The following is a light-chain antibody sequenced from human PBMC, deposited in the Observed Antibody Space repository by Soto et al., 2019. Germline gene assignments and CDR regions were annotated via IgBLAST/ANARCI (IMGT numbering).Light chain of an antibody. Sequence: QSALTQPPSASGSPGQSVTISCTGTSSDVGAYKYVSWYQQYPGKAPKLMIYEVSKWPSGVPDRFSGSKSGNTASLTVSGLQAEDEADYYCTSYVGSNIWAFGGGTKLTVL. CDR1: SSDVGAYKY. J-gene: IGLJ2*01. CDR2: EVS. CDR3: TSYVGSNIWA. V-gene: IGLV2-8*01.